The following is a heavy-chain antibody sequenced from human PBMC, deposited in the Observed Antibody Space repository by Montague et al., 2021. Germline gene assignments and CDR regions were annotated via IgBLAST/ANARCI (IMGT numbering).Heavy chain of an antibody. D-gene: IGHD3-10*01. V-gene: IGHV4-59*08. CDR3: AKEDYFGSGSSYKGFDP. J-gene: IGHJ5*02. Sequence: SETLSLTCTVSSGSIFHAHWSWVRQPPGKGLEWLGSMFYGGATSYNPSLESRVTMSVDTSTNQFSLKLSFVTAADTAVYYCAKEDYFGSGSSYKGFDPWGQGILVTVSS. CDR1: SGSIFHAH. CDR2: MFYGGAT.